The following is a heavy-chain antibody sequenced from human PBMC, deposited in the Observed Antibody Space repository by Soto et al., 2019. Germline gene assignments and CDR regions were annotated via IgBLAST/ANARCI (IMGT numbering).Heavy chain of an antibody. Sequence: EVQLLESGGTLVRPGGSLRLSCAASGFPFSSYAMTWVRQAPGKGLKWVSSISGSGGSTFYADSVKGRFAISRDNSNNTLYLQMNSLRVEDTATYYCAKDTVVSKVVYDAFDFWGQGTVVSVSS. CDR1: GFPFSSYA. V-gene: IGHV3-23*01. CDR2: ISGSGGST. CDR3: AKDTVVSKVVYDAFDF. J-gene: IGHJ3*01. D-gene: IGHD2-21*01.